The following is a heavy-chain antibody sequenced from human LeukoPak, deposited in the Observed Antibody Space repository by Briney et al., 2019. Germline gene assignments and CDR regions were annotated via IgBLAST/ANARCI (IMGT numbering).Heavy chain of an antibody. CDR1: GFTFTTYA. CDR2: ISGSGDST. J-gene: IGHJ3*02. D-gene: IGHD3-3*01. CDR3: AKDKTYDDFWSGHDAFDI. Sequence: GSLRLSCAASGFTFTTYAMSWVRQAPGKGLEWVSVISGSGDSTYYADSVKGRFTISRDISKNTLYLQMKSLRAGDTAVYYCAKDKTYDDFWSGHDAFDIWGQGTMVTVSS. V-gene: IGHV3-23*01.